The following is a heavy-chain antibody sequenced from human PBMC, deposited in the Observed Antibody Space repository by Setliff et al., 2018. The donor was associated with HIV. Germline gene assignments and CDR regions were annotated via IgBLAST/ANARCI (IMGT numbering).Heavy chain of an antibody. CDR3: ARGRMGYYGSGSYLP. Sequence: PSETLSLTCTVSGGSISSNYWSWMRQPPGKGLEWIGHIYYSGSTNYNPSLKSRVTISVDTSRNQFSLNLSSVTAADTAVYYCARGRMGYYGSGSYLPWGQGMLVTVSS. J-gene: IGHJ5*02. CDR1: GGSISSNY. V-gene: IGHV4-59*01. CDR2: IYYSGST. D-gene: IGHD3-10*01.